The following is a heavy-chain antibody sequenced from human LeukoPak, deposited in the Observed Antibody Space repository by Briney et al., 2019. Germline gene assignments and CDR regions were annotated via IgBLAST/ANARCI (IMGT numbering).Heavy chain of an antibody. CDR1: GFTFSSYA. J-gene: IGHJ5*02. D-gene: IGHD6-13*01. V-gene: IGHV3-23*01. CDR2: ISGSGGST. CDR3: ARAGIAAAGLGAWFDP. Sequence: PGGSLRLSCAASGFTFSSYAMSWVRQAPGKGLEWVSAISGSGGSTYYADSVKGRFTISRDNSKNTLYLQMNSLRAEDTAVYYCARAGIAAAGLGAWFDPWGQGTLVTVSS.